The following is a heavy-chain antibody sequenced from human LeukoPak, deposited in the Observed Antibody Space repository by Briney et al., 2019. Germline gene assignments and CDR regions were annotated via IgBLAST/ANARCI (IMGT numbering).Heavy chain of an antibody. V-gene: IGHV3-7*01. CDR1: GLSFSAYW. J-gene: IGHJ4*02. D-gene: IGHD6-19*01. CDR2: IKKDGTDK. CDR3: VGGIGWLPDY. Sequence: GGSLRLSCAASGLSFSAYWGNWVRQAPGEGLEWVAIIKKDGTDKKYVDSVKGRFTISRDNTENSLYLQMNSLRVGDTAVYYCVGGIGWLPDYWVQGTLVTVSS.